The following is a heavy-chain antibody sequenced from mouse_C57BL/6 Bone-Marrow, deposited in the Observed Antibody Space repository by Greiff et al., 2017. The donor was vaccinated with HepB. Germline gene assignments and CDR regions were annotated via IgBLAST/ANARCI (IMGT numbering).Heavy chain of an antibody. J-gene: IGHJ1*03. CDR3: ARKETVVAWYFDV. D-gene: IGHD1-1*01. V-gene: IGHV1-53*01. Sequence: VKLQQPGTELVKPGASVKLSCKASGYTFTSYWMHWVKQRPGQGLEWIGNINPSNGGTNYNEKFKSKATLTVDKSSSTAYMQLSSLTSEDSAVYYCARKETVVAWYFDVWGTGTTVTVSS. CDR1: GYTFTSYW. CDR2: INPSNGGT.